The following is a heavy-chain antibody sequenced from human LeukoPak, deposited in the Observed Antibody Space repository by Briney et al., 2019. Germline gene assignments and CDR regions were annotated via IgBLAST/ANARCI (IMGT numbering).Heavy chain of an antibody. D-gene: IGHD6-13*01. Sequence: PSETLSLTCTVSGGSISSYYWSWIRQPAGKGLEWIGRIYTSGSTNYNPSLKSRVTMSVDTSKNQFSLKLSSVTAADTAVYYCARGEVPAEESSSWSPPLGYWGQGTLVTVSS. CDR2: IYTSGST. J-gene: IGHJ4*02. CDR1: GGSISSYY. V-gene: IGHV4-4*07. CDR3: ARGEVPAEESSSWSPPLGY.